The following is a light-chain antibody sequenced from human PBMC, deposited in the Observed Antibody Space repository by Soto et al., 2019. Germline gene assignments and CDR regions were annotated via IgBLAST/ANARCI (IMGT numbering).Light chain of an antibody. Sequence: DIQMTQSPSSLSASVGDRVTITCRASQSISSYLNWYQQKPGKAPNLLIYAASSLQSGVPSKFSGSGSGTDFTLTISSRQPEDVATYYFQQSYSSPSTFGPGTKVDIK. CDR3: QQSYSSPST. CDR2: AAS. V-gene: IGKV1-39*01. CDR1: QSISSY. J-gene: IGKJ3*01.